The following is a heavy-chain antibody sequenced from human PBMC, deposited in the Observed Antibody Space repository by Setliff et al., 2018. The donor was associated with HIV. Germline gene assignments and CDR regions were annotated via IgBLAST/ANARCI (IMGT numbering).Heavy chain of an antibody. V-gene: IGHV3-7*03. D-gene: IGHD3-10*01. J-gene: IGHJ6*04. CDR2: TKYDGSES. CDR3: VRTGLGLREVLSPGV. CDR1: GLTFNRYW. Sequence: GGSLRLSCVASGLTFNRYWMSWVRQVPGKGLEWVSNTKYDGSESYYVDSVKGRFTISRDNAKNSLYLQMNSLRVEDTAVYYCVRTGLGLREVLSPGVWGTGTTVTVSS.